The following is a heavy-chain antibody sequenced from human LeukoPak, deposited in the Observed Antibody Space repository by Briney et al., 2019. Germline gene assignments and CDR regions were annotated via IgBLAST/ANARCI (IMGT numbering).Heavy chain of an antibody. V-gene: IGHV4-34*01. D-gene: IGHD6-13*01. J-gene: IGHJ5*02. CDR1: GGSFSGYY. Sequence: TSETLSLTCAVYGGSFSGYYWSWIRQPPGKGLEWIGEINHSGSTNYNPSLKSRVTISVDTSKNQFSLKLSSVTAADTAVYYCARRRREGSSSWSRLCWFDPWGQGTLVTVSS. CDR3: ARRRREGSSSWSRLCWFDP. CDR2: INHSGST.